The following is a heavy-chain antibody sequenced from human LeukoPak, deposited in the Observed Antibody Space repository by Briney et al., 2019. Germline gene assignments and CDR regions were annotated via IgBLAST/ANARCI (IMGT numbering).Heavy chain of an antibody. Sequence: PSETLSLTCTVSGGSISSYYWSWIRQPPGKGLEWIGYIYYSGSTNYNPSLKSRVTISVDTSKNQFSLKLSSVTAADTAVYYCAKCGRFYYDISVYYFYSSSGRDAWAQGTTVPVAS. CDR1: GGSISSYY. J-gene: IGHJ6*02. CDR3: AKCGRFYYDISVYYFYSSSGRDA. D-gene: IGHD3-22*01. CDR2: IYYSGST. V-gene: IGHV4-59*01.